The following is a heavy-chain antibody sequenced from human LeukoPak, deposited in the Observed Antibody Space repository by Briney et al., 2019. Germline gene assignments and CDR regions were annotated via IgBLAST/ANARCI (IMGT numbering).Heavy chain of an antibody. J-gene: IGHJ5*02. V-gene: IGHV3-33*08. CDR3: ARDLSADANWFDP. Sequence: PGGSLRLSCAASGFTFSSYAMSWVRQAPGKGLEWVAVIWYDGSNKYYADSVKGRFTISRDNSKNTLYLQMNSLRAEDTAVYYCARDLSADANWFDPWGQGTLVTVSS. CDR2: IWYDGSNK. CDR1: GFTFSSYA.